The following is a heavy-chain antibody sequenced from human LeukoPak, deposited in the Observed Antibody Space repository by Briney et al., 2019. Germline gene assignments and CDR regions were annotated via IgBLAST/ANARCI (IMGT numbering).Heavy chain of an antibody. V-gene: IGHV3-7*01. CDR1: GFTFTNYY. CDR3: AGAGY. Sequence: GMSLRLACAASGFTFTNYYMGWVRQAPGKGLEWVASIKQDGSEKHYADSVKGRFTISRDNAKNSLYLQMNSLRAEDMAVYYCAGAGYWGQGTLVTVSS. CDR2: IKQDGSEK. J-gene: IGHJ4*02.